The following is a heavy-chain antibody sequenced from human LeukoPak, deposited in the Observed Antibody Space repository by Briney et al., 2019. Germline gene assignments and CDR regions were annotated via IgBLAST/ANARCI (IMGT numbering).Heavy chain of an antibody. Sequence: GASVKVSCKASGYTFTSYGISWVRQAPGQGLEWMGWISAYNGNTNYAQKLQGRVTITADESTSTAYMELSSLRSEDTAVYYCARVPRYCSSTSCYDYYYYGMDVWGQGTTVTVSS. V-gene: IGHV1-18*01. D-gene: IGHD2-2*01. CDR3: ARVPRYCSSTSCYDYYYYGMDV. J-gene: IGHJ6*02. CDR1: GYTFTSYG. CDR2: ISAYNGNT.